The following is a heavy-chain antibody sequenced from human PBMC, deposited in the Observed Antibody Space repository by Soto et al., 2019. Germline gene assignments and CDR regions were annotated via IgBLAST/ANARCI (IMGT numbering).Heavy chain of an antibody. CDR3: ARVERGTATTVVDAFDI. Sequence: QVQLQQWGAGLLKPSETLSLTCAVYGGFVSSGSYYGSWFGRPPGKGLEWIGEMSHSGGTHFIPSLKSRVTISVDTSKNQFSLKMSSVTAADTALYYCARVERGTATTVVDAFDIWGPGTMVTVSS. CDR1: GGFVSSGSYY. V-gene: IGHV4-34*01. CDR2: MSHSGGT. J-gene: IGHJ3*02. D-gene: IGHD1-1*01.